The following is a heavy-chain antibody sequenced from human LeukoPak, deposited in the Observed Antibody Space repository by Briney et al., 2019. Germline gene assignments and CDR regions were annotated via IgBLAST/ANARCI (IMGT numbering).Heavy chain of an antibody. D-gene: IGHD6-19*01. CDR1: GGSFSGYS. Sequence: SETLSLTCAVSGGSFSGYSWNWIRQPPGKGLEWIGEINQSGSTKYNPSLKSRVTISTDTSKSQFSMRLNSVTAADTALYYCARCDSGGWFFDSWGQGALVTVSS. V-gene: IGHV4-34*01. CDR2: INQSGST. CDR3: ARCDSGGWFFDS. J-gene: IGHJ5*01.